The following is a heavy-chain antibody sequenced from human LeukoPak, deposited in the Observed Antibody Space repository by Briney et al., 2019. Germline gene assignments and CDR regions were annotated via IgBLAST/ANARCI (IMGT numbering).Heavy chain of an antibody. CDR1: GYTFTSYG. CDR3: ARGKYDFWSGSVDFDY. D-gene: IGHD3-3*01. Sequence: GASVKVSCKASGYTFTSYGISWVRQAPGQGLEWMGWMNPNSGNTGYAQKFQGRVTMTRNTSISTAYMELSSLRSEDTAVYYCARGKYDFWSGSVDFDYWGQGTLVTVSS. V-gene: IGHV1-8*02. CDR2: MNPNSGNT. J-gene: IGHJ4*02.